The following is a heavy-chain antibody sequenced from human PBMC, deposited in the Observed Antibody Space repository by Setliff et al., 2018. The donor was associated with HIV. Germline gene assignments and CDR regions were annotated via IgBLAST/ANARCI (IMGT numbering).Heavy chain of an antibody. J-gene: IGHJ4*02. CDR2: VSSRGDT. CDR1: GGSFSGYY. Sequence: SETLSLTCAVYGGSFSGYYWSWIRQPAGKGLEWIGRVSSRGDTNYNPSLKSRVTMSVDTSKNQFSLKLTSVTASDTAVYYCARAAAGNTGPFDLWGQGTLVTV. CDR3: ARAAAGNTGPFDL. V-gene: IGHV4-59*10. D-gene: IGHD4-17*01.